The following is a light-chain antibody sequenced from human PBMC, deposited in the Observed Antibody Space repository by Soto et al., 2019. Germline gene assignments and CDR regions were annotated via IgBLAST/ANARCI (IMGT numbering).Light chain of an antibody. V-gene: IGLV2-11*01. Sequence: QSVLTQPRSVSGSPGQSVTISCTGTSSDVGAYNYVSWYQQHPGKAPKLMIYDVSERPSGVPDRFSGSKSGNTASLTISGLQAEDEADYYCCSYAGGYTLDVFGGGTKLTVL. CDR1: SSDVGAYNY. CDR3: CSYAGGYTLDV. J-gene: IGLJ2*01. CDR2: DVS.